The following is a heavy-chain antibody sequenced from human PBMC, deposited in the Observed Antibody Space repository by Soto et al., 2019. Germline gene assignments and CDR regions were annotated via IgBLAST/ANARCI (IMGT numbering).Heavy chain of an antibody. CDR2: IYWDDDK. CDR3: THRRGHPNGTYLYYFEQ. CDR1: GFSLTSSGVG. Sequence: QITLKESGPRVLKPTQTLTLTCTFSGFSLTSSGVGMGWVRQAPGKALEWLALIYWDDDKHYSPSLKSRLTITKDPSKDLVVLTLTNVDPVDTATYYCTHRRGHPNGTYLYYFEQWGQGIPVTVSS. V-gene: IGHV2-5*02. D-gene: IGHD2-8*01. J-gene: IGHJ4*02.